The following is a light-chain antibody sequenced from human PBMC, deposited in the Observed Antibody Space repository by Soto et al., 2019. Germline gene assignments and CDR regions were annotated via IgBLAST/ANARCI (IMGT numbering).Light chain of an antibody. J-gene: IGKJ1*01. CDR3: QQYGNWPRT. Sequence: EIVLTQSPCTLSLSPGERATLSCRASQSVSSSYLAWYQQKPGQAPRLLIYGASSRATGIPDRFSGSGSGTDFTLTISRLEPKDFAVYYCQQYGNWPRTFGQGTKVDIK. CDR1: QSVSSSY. V-gene: IGKV3-20*01. CDR2: GAS.